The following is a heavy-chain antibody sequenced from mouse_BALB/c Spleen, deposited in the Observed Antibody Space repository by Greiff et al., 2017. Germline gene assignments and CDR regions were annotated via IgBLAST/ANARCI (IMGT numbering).Heavy chain of an antibody. V-gene: IGHV5-12-1*01. CDR1: GFAFSSYD. Sequence: EVKLMESGGGLVKPGGSLKLSCAASGFAFSSYDMSWVRQTPEKRLEWVAYISSGGGSTYYPDTVKGRFTISRDNAKNTLYLQMSSLKSEDTAMYYCARQAYYRYDRFAYWGQGTLVTVSA. J-gene: IGHJ3*01. CDR2: ISSGGGST. CDR3: ARQAYYRYDRFAY. D-gene: IGHD2-14*01.